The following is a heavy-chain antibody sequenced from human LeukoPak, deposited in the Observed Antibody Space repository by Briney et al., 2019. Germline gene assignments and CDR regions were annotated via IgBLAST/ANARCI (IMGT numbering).Heavy chain of an antibody. V-gene: IGHV3-15*01. D-gene: IGHD3-3*01. Sequence: GGSLRLSCAASGFTFNSAWMSWVRQAPGKGLEWVAQIKTETDGGTTDYAAPVKGRFTISRDGSKNMVFLQMNSLKTDDTALYYCTWSGLKIESWGQGTLVTVSS. CDR1: GFTFNSAW. CDR2: IKTETDGGTT. CDR3: TWSGLKIES. J-gene: IGHJ4*02.